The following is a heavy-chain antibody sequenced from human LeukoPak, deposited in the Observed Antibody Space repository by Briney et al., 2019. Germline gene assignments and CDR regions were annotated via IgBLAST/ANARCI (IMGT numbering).Heavy chain of an antibody. D-gene: IGHD3-9*01. CDR2: ISGSGGSA. J-gene: IGHJ5*02. CDR3: AADQSPWLRGWFDP. Sequence: GGSLRLSCAASGFTFSSYAMSWVRKAPGKGLEWVSAISGSGGSAYYTDSVKGRFTISRDNSENTLYLQMNSLRAKDTAVYDCAADQSPWLRGWFDPWGQGTLVTVSS. V-gene: IGHV3-23*01. CDR1: GFTFSSYA.